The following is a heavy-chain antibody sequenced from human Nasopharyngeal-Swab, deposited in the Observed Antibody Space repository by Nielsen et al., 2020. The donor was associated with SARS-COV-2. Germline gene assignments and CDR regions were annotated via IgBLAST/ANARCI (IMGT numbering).Heavy chain of an antibody. CDR3: ARDIITGTIVGAFDI. V-gene: IGHV3-69-1*01. Sequence: VREAPGKGLEWVSYTSSSSTIYYADSVKGRFTISRDNAKNSLYLQMNSLRAEDTAVYYCARDIITGTIVGAFDIWGQGTMVTVSS. J-gene: IGHJ3*02. D-gene: IGHD1-7*01. CDR2: TSSSSTI.